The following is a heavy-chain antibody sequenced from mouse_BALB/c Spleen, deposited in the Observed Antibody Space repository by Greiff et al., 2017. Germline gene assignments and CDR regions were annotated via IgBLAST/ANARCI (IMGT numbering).Heavy chain of an antibody. J-gene: IGHJ3*01. CDR2: ISSGGSYT. CDR1: GFTFSSYT. V-gene: IGHV5-6-4*01. CDR3: TREGYYD. Sequence: EVQRVESGGGLVKPGGSLKLSCAASGFTFSSYTMSWVRQTPEKRLEWVATISSGGSYTYYPDSVKGRFTISRDNAKNTLYLQMSSLKSEDTAMYYCTREGYYDWGQGTLVTVSA. D-gene: IGHD2-1*01.